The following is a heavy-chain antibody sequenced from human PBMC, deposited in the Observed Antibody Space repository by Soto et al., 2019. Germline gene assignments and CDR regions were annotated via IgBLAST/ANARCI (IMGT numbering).Heavy chain of an antibody. Sequence: EVQLLESGGGLVQPGGSLRLSCAASGFSFSSYAMVWVRQAPGKGLEWVSVISARGGSSYFADSVKGRFTTSRDNSKNVLSLEMSSLEVDDTATYFWAKGSVEYSASVDNWGQGTLVLVSS. CDR3: AKGSVEYSASVDN. D-gene: IGHD5-12*01. J-gene: IGHJ4*02. CDR2: ISARGGSS. CDR1: GFSFSSYA. V-gene: IGHV3-23*01.